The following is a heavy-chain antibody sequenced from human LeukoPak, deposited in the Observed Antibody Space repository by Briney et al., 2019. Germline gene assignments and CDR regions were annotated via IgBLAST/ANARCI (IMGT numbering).Heavy chain of an antibody. CDR3: ARGSPLSLNWFDP. CDR1: GGSFSGYY. Sequence: PSETLSLTCAVYGGSFSGYYWSWIRQPPGKGLEWIGEINHSGSTNYNPSLKSRVTISVDTSKNQFSLKLSSVTAADTAVYYCARGSPLSLNWFDPWGQGTLVTVSS. J-gene: IGHJ5*02. V-gene: IGHV4-34*01. CDR2: INHSGST.